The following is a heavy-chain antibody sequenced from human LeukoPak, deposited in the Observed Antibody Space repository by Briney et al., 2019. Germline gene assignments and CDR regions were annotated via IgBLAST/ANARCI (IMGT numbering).Heavy chain of an antibody. CDR3: AKKAQYDGHYPLDY. CDR1: GFTFSSYW. V-gene: IGHV3-7*03. D-gene: IGHD4/OR15-4a*01. CDR2: IKEDGSEK. J-gene: IGHJ4*02. Sequence: PGGSLRLSCAASGFTFSSYWMSWVRQAPGKGLEWVANIKEDGSEKYYVDSVKGRYTISRDNAKNSLYLQMNSLRAGDTALYFCAKKAQYDGHYPLDYWGQGTLVTVSA.